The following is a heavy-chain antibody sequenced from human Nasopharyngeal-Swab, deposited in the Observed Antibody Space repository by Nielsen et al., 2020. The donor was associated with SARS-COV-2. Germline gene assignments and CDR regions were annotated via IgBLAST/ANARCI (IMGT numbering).Heavy chain of an antibody. CDR1: GFSFSSYS. V-gene: IGHV3-23*01. CDR3: AKDQGCSGGGCGLDY. D-gene: IGHD2-15*01. Sequence: GRSLRLSCTASGFSFSSYSMRWVRQAPGKGLEWVSSISYIRDGASYADSVRGRFTISRDTSKKEVYLHMNSLRPEDTAVYYCAKDQGCSGGGCGLDYWGPGTLVTVSS. CDR2: ISYIRDGA. J-gene: IGHJ4*02.